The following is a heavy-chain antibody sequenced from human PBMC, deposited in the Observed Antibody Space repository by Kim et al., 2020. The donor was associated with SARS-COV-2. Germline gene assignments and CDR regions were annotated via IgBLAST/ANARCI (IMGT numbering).Heavy chain of an antibody. CDR3: ARDAHCSSTSCYTGNAFDI. CDR1: GFTFSSYW. D-gene: IGHD2-2*02. Sequence: GGSLRLSCAASGFTFSSYWMSWVRQAPGKGLEWVASIKQDGSEKYYVDSVKGRFTISRDNAKNSLYLQMNSLRAEDTAVYYCARDAHCSSTSCYTGNAFDIWGQGTMVTVPS. J-gene: IGHJ3*02. CDR2: IKQDGSEK. V-gene: IGHV3-7*01.